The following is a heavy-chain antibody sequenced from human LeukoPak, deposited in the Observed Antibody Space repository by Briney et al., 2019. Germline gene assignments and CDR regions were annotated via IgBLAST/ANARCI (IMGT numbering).Heavy chain of an antibody. CDR1: GFTLGRHD. D-gene: IGHD5-18*01. J-gene: IGHJ4*02. CDR2: LASGAQT. Sequence: PGGSLRLSCTASGFTLGRHDMHWVRQTTGEGLEWVAALASGAQTFYAGSAKGRFTVSREDAKTALYLQMNSLRAGDTAVYYCVREARGYHYTYFDYWGQGTLVTVSS. V-gene: IGHV3-13*01. CDR3: VREARGYHYTYFDY.